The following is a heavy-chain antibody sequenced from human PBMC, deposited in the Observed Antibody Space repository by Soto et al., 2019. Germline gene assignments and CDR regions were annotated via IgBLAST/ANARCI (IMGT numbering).Heavy chain of an antibody. CDR1: GYSFTSYW. CDR3: ARDYYGSGSYYSPVLDI. V-gene: IGHV5-51*01. CDR2: IYPGDSDT. D-gene: IGHD3-10*01. Sequence: GESLKISCKGSGYSFTSYWIGWVRQMPGKGLEWMGIIYPGDSDTRYSPSFQGQVTISADKSISTAYLQWSSLKASDTAMYYCARDYYGSGSYYSPVLDIWGQGTMVTVSS. J-gene: IGHJ3*02.